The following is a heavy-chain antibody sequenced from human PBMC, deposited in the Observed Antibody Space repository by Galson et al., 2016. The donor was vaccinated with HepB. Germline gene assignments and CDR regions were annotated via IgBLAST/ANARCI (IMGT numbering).Heavy chain of an antibody. Sequence: SLGLSCAAPGLPFSAWLFHWARQAPGKGLDWVAVIPKTGDTTFYGDSVKGRFTISRDNSKNTVDLQIHSLGSEDAAVYFCARDFKLGAPDYMDVWGKGTTVTVS. CDR1: GLPFSAWL. CDR2: IPKTGDTT. CDR3: ARDFKLGAPDYMDV. D-gene: IGHD1-26*01. V-gene: IGHV3-30-3*01. J-gene: IGHJ6*03.